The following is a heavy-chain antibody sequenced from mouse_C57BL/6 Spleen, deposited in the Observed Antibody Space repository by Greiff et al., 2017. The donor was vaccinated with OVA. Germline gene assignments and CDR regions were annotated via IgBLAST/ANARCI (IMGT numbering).Heavy chain of an antibody. V-gene: IGHV1-15*01. D-gene: IGHD1-1*01. CDR1: GYTFTDYE. Sequence: QVQLQHSGAELVRPGASVTLSCKASGYTFTDYEMHWVKQTPVHGLEWIGAIDPETGGTAFNQKFKGKAILTADKSSSTAYMELRSLTSEDSAVYYCTSPNLITTVPDDWGQGTSVTVSS. CDR3: TSPNLITTVPDD. J-gene: IGHJ4*01. CDR2: IDPETGGT.